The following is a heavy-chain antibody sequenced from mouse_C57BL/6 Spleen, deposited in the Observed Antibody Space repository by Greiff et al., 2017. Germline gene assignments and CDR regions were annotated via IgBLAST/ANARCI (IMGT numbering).Heavy chain of an antibody. CDR2: INPYNGDT. V-gene: IGHV1-20*01. D-gene: IGHD1-1*01. CDR1: GYSFTGYF. J-gene: IGHJ1*03. Sequence: VQLQQSGPELVKPGDSVKISCKASGYSFTGYFMNWVMQSHGKSLEWIGRINPYNGDTFYNQKFKGKATLTVDKSSSTAHMELRSLTSEDSAVYYCARTPDYYGSRGYFDVWGTGTTVTVSS. CDR3: ARTPDYYGSRGYFDV.